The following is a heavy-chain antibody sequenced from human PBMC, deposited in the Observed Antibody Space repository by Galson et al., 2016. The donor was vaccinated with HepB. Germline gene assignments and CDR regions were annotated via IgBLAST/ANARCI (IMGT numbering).Heavy chain of an antibody. CDR3: AKERLRHFDFDS. Sequence: SLRLSCAGSGFTFDDHGMHWVRQAPGKGLEWVSSISWNSGSIAYADSVKGRFTISRDNAKNSLYLHMNSLRPEDTALYYCAKERLRHFDFDSWGQGTLVTVSS. CDR2: ISWNSGSI. V-gene: IGHV3-9*01. D-gene: IGHD3-16*01. J-gene: IGHJ4*02. CDR1: GFTFDDHG.